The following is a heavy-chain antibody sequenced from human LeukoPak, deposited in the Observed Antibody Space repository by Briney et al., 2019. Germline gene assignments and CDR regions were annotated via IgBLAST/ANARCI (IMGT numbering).Heavy chain of an antibody. D-gene: IGHD5-18*01. CDR2: IKQDGSET. CDR3: ARPDRRYTYASAY. Sequence: PGGSLRLSCAASGFTFSSYWMSWVRPAPGQGLEWVANIKQDGSETYYVDSVKGRFTISRDNTKNSLYLQMNSLRAEDTAVYYCARPDRRYTYASAYWGQGTLVAVSS. J-gene: IGHJ4*02. CDR1: GFTFSSYW. V-gene: IGHV3-7*01.